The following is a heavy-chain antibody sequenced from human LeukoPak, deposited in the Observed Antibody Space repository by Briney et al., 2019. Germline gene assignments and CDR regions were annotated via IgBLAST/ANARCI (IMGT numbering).Heavy chain of an antibody. V-gene: IGHV3-15*01. CDR3: TTVPDFWSGYVGY. CDR2: IKSKTDGGTT. Sequence: SGGSLRLSCAASGFIFSNAWMSWVRQAPGKGLEWVGRIKSKTDGGTTDYAAPVKGRFTISRDDSKNTLYLQMNSLKTEDTAVYYCTTVPDFWSGYVGYWGQGTLATVSS. D-gene: IGHD3-3*01. J-gene: IGHJ4*02. CDR1: GFIFSNAW.